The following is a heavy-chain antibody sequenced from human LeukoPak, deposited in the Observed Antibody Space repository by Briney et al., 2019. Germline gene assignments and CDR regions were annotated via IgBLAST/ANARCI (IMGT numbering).Heavy chain of an antibody. V-gene: IGHV1-18*01. CDR2: ISAYNGNT. J-gene: IGHJ5*02. CDR3: ARDGVWYCSGGSCYWFDP. Sequence: ASVKVSCKVAGYTFTSYDISWVRQAPGQGLEWMVWISAYNGNTSYAQKLQGRVTMTTDTSTSTAYMELRSLRSDDTAVYYCARDGVWYCSGGSCYWFDPWGQGTLVTVSS. CDR1: GYTFTSYD. D-gene: IGHD2-15*01.